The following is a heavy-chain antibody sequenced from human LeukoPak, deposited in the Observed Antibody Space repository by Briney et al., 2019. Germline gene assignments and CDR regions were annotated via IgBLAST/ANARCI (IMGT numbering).Heavy chain of an antibody. J-gene: IGHJ4*02. CDR2: IESKTDGETT. Sequence: GGSLRLSCVGSGFSFTDAWMSWVRQIPGRGLEWVGRIESKTDGETTDYATPVKDRFIISRDDSTNTLYLQMNSLKSEDTAVYYCSTYGSGRKFDYWGQGTLVTVSS. CDR3: STYGSGRKFDY. D-gene: IGHD3-10*01. V-gene: IGHV3-15*04. CDR1: GFSFTDAW.